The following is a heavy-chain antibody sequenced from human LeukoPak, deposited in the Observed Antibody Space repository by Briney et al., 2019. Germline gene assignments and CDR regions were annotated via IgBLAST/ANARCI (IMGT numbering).Heavy chain of an antibody. V-gene: IGHV4-61*01. Sequence: SETLSLTCTVSGGSISSSSYYWGWIRQPPGKGLEWIGYIYYSGSTNYNPSLKSRVTISVDTSKNQFSLKLSSVTAADTAVYYCAREAGYSSSWYGYWGQGTLVTVSS. CDR2: IYYSGST. CDR3: AREAGYSSSWYGY. J-gene: IGHJ4*02. CDR1: GGSISSSSYY. D-gene: IGHD6-13*01.